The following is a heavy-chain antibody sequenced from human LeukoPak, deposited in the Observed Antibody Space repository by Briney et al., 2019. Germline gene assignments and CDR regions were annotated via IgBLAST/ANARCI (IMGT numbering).Heavy chain of an antibody. Sequence: GASVKVSCKASGGTFSSYAISWVRQAPGQGLEWMGWINPNSGGTNYAQKFQGRVTMTRDTSISTAYMELSRLRSDDTAVYYCARDRQRFSSSSFDYWGQGTLVTVSS. CDR1: GGTFSSYA. J-gene: IGHJ4*02. D-gene: IGHD6-6*01. V-gene: IGHV1-2*02. CDR3: ARDRQRFSSSSFDY. CDR2: INPNSGGT.